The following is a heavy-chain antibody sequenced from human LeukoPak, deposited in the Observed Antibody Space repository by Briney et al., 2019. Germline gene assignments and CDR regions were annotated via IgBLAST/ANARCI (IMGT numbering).Heavy chain of an antibody. CDR2: IKQDGSEK. CDR3: ASVGATQSRVSYYYCYYMDV. V-gene: IGHV3-7*01. D-gene: IGHD1-26*01. Sequence: PGGSLRLSCAASGFIFSSYAMNWVRQAPGKGLEWVANIKQDGSEKYYVDSVKGRFTISRDNAKNSLYLQMNSLRAEDTAVYYCASVGATQSRVSYYYCYYMDVWGKGTTVTVSS. J-gene: IGHJ6*03. CDR1: GFIFSSYA.